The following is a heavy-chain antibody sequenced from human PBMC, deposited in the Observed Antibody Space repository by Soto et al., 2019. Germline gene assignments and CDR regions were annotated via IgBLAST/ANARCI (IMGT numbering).Heavy chain of an antibody. CDR1: RWSPNHYK. J-gene: IGHJ4*02. CDR2: INHSGST. CDR3: ASTSEIAAAGTLGY. D-gene: IGHD6-13*01. V-gene: IGHV4-34*01. Sequence: YRWSPNHYKKSWIPQPPGKGLEWIGEINHSGSTNYNPSLKSRVTISVDTSKNQFSLKLSSVTDADTAVYYCASTSEIAAAGTLGYWGQGTLVTVSS.